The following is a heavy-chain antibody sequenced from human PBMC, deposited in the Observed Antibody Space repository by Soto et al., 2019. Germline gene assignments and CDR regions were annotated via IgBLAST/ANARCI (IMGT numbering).Heavy chain of an antibody. CDR1: GGSISSYY. D-gene: IGHD3-10*01. V-gene: IGHV4-59*01. Sequence: QVQLQESGPGLVKPSETLSLTCTVSGGSISSYYWSWIRQPPGKGLEWIGYIYYSGSTNYNPSPKSRVTISVDTSKNQFSLKLSSVTAADTAVYYCARENVLLWFGELLQQWYFDLWGRGTLVTVSS. CDR2: IYYSGST. CDR3: ARENVLLWFGELLQQWYFDL. J-gene: IGHJ2*01.